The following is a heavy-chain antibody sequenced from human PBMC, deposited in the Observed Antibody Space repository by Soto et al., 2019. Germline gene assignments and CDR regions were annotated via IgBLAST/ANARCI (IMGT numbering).Heavy chain of an antibody. V-gene: IGHV3-7*03. J-gene: IGHJ6*02. CDR3: ARDFTRYDFWGRCYYYYGMDV. Sequence: EVQLVESGGGLVQPGGSLRLSCAASGFTFSSYWMSWVRQAPGKGLEWVANIKQDGSEKYYVDSVKGRFTISRDNAKNSLYLQMNSLRAEDTAVYYCARDFTRYDFWGRCYYYYGMDVWGQGTTVTVSS. D-gene: IGHD3-3*01. CDR2: IKQDGSEK. CDR1: GFTFSSYW.